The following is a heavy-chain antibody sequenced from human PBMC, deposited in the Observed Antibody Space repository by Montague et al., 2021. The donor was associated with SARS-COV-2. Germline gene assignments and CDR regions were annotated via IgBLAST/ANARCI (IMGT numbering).Heavy chain of an antibody. J-gene: IGHJ4*02. CDR2: INHSGNT. D-gene: IGHD6-19*01. Sequence: SETLSLTCAVYGGSFSDYHWSWIRQPPGQGLEWIGEINHSGNTNXNPSLKSRVTISRDTSKSQFSLKLSSVTAADTAVYYCARHFIRGSGWPPGYWGQGTLSPSPQ. CDR1: GGSFSDYH. CDR3: ARHFIRGSGWPPGY. V-gene: IGHV4-34*01.